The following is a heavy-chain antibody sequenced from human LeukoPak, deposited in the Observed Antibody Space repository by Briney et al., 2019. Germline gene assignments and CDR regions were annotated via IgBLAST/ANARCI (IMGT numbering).Heavy chain of an antibody. V-gene: IGHV3-21*03. J-gene: IGHJ3*02. CDR1: GFTFSSYS. D-gene: IGHD4-17*01. Sequence: GGSLRLSCAASGFTFSSYSMNWVRQAPGKGLEWVSSISSSSSYIYYADSVKGRFTISRDNAKNSLYLQMNSLKTEDTAVYYCTTDLFWTTVTTGSGFDIWGQGTMVTVSS. CDR2: ISSSSSYI. CDR3: TTDLFWTTVTTGSGFDI.